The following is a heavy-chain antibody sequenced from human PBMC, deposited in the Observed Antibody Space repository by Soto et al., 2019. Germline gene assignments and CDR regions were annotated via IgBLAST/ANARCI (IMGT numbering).Heavy chain of an antibody. D-gene: IGHD2-21*01. Sequence: SETLSLTCTVSGGSISSGGYYWSWIRQHPGKGLEWIGYIYYSGSTYYNPSLKSRVTISVDTSKNQFSLKLSSVTAADTAVYYCARSSGYDHYPPVISPFDYWGQGTLVXVSS. CDR1: GGSISSGGYY. CDR3: ARSSGYDHYPPVISPFDY. CDR2: IYYSGST. J-gene: IGHJ4*02. V-gene: IGHV4-31*03.